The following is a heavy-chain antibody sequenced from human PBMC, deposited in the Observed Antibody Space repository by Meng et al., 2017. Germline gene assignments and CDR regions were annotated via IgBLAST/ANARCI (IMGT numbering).Heavy chain of an antibody. J-gene: IGHJ4*02. V-gene: IGHV1-2*06. Sequence: RGQLGAEVKKPGASVKVSCKASGYTFTGYYMHWVRQAPGQGLEWMGRINPNSGGTNYAQKFQGRVTMTRDTSISTAYMELSRLRSDDTAVYYCASELNTYGSGSYAYWGQGTLVTVSS. CDR1: GYTFTGYY. CDR3: ASELNTYGSGSYAY. D-gene: IGHD3-10*01. CDR2: INPNSGGT.